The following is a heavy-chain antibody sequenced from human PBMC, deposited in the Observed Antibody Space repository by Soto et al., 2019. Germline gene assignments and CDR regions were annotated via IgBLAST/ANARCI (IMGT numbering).Heavy chain of an antibody. Sequence: GGSLRLSCAASGFTFSSYAMSWVSQAPGKGLEWVSAISGSGGSTYYAGSVKGRFTISRDNSKNTLYLQMNSLRAEDTAVYYCASVPGYYYGMDVWGQGTTVTVSS. CDR3: ASVPGYYYGMDV. V-gene: IGHV3-23*01. CDR2: ISGSGGST. D-gene: IGHD2-2*01. J-gene: IGHJ6*02. CDR1: GFTFSSYA.